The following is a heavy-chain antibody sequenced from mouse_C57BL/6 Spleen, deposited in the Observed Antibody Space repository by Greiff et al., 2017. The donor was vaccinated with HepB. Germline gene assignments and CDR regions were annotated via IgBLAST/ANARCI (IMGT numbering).Heavy chain of an antibody. D-gene: IGHD2-4*01. J-gene: IGHJ3*01. V-gene: IGHV5-4*03. CDR1: GFTFSSYA. CDR3: ARAGYYDYDVAY. CDR2: ISDGGSYT. Sequence: EVKLVESGGGLVKPGGSLKLSCAASGFTFSSYAMSWVRQTPEKRLEWVATISDGGSYTYYPDNVKGRFTISRDNAKNNLYLQMSHLKSEDTAMYYCARAGYYDYDVAYWGQGTLVTVSA.